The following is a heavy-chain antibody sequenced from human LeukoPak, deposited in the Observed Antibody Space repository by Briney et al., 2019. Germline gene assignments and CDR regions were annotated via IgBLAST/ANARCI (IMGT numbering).Heavy chain of an antibody. Sequence: GGSLRLSCAASGFTFSSYAMSWVRQAPGKGLEWVSAIRGSGGSTYYADSVKGRFTISRDNSKNTLYLQMNSLRAEDTAVYYCVRASGSYQSFDYWGQGTLVTVSS. CDR3: VRASGSYQSFDY. V-gene: IGHV3-23*01. D-gene: IGHD1-26*01. CDR2: IRGSGGST. CDR1: GFTFSSYA. J-gene: IGHJ4*02.